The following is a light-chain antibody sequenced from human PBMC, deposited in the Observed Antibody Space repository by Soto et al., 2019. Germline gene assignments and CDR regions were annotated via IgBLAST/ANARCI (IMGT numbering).Light chain of an antibody. CDR2: DAS. J-gene: IGKJ1*01. Sequence: DIQMTQSPSILSASVGDRVTITCRASQSISSWLAWYQQKPGKAPKLLIYDASSLESGVPSRFSGIGSGTEFTLTITSLQPDDFATYYCQQYDSYAWTFCQGTKVEIK. CDR1: QSISSW. CDR3: QQYDSYAWT. V-gene: IGKV1-5*01.